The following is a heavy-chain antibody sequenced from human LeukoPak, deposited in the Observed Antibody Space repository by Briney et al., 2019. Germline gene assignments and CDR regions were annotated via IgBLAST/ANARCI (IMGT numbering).Heavy chain of an antibody. V-gene: IGHV1-69*05. CDR1: GGTFSSYV. Sequence: GASVKVSCKASGGTFSSYVISWVRQAPGQGLEWMGGIIPIFGTANYAQKFQGRVTITTDESTSTAYMELSSLRSEDTAVYYCARDPDSSSWYSNWFDPWGQGTLVTVSS. CDR2: IIPIFGTA. D-gene: IGHD6-13*01. J-gene: IGHJ5*02. CDR3: ARDPDSSSWYSNWFDP.